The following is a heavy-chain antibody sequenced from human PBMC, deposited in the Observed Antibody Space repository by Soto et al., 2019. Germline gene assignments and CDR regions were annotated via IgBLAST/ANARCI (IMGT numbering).Heavy chain of an antibody. D-gene: IGHD6-13*01. CDR1: GGSISSGGYY. J-gene: IGHJ4*02. V-gene: IGHV4-31*03. Sequence: SETLSLTCTVSGGSISSGGYYWSWIRQHPGKGLEWIGYIYYSGSTYYNPSLKSRVTISVDTSKNQFSLKLSSVTAADTAVYYCASAYSSSWHYYFDYWGQGTLVTVSS. CDR3: ASAYSSSWHYYFDY. CDR2: IYYSGST.